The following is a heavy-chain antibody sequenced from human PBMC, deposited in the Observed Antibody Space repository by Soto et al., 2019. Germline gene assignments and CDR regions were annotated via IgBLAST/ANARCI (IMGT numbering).Heavy chain of an antibody. J-gene: IGHJ6*04. D-gene: IGHD3-3*01. CDR2: IIPIFGTA. Sequence: ASVKVSCKVSGGTFSSYAISWVRQAPGQGLEWMGGIIPIFGTANYAQKFQGRVTITADESTSTAYMELSSLRSEDTAVYYCSKGVWSGYYTDYYYGMDVWGKGTTVTVSS. V-gene: IGHV1-69*13. CDR3: SKGVWSGYYTDYYYGMDV. CDR1: GGTFSSYA.